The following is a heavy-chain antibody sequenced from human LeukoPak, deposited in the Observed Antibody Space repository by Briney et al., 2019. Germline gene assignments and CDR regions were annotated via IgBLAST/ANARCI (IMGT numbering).Heavy chain of an antibody. D-gene: IGHD2-2*01. CDR3: ARGRCSSTSCLNWFDP. CDR1: GYTFTGYY. CDR2: INPNSGGT. Sequence: ASVKVSCKASGYTFTGYYMHWVRQAPGQGLGWMGWINPNSGGTNYAQKFQGRVTMTRDTSISTAYMELSRLRSDDTAVYYCARGRCSSTSCLNWFDPWGQGTLVTVSS. V-gene: IGHV1-2*02. J-gene: IGHJ5*02.